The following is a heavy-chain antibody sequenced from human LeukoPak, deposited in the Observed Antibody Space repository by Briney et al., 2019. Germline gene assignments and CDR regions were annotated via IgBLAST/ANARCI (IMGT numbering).Heavy chain of an antibody. CDR3: ASRSFQVRNAWNPERD. D-gene: IGHD1-1*01. CDR2: IKQDGSEK. V-gene: IGHV3-7*01. CDR1: GFTLSSYW. Sequence: GGSLRLSCVASGFTLSSYWMSWVRQAPGKGLEWVANIKQDGSEKYYVDSVKGRFTISRDNAKRSLSLQMNSLTAEDTAVYYCASRSFQVRNAWNPERDWGQGTLVTVSS. J-gene: IGHJ4*02.